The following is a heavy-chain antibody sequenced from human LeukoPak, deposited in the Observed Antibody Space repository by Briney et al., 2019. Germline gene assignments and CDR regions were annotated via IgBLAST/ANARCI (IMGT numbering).Heavy chain of an antibody. CDR2: ISSSSSTI. Sequence: GGSLRLSCAASGFTFSSYSMNWVRQAPGKGLEWVSYISSSSSTIYYADSVKGRFTISRDNAKNSLYLQMNSLRAEDTAVYYCARAGRGGYNSLAYYFDYWGQGTLVTVSS. CDR1: GFTFSSYS. D-gene: IGHD5-24*01. J-gene: IGHJ4*02. CDR3: ARAGRGGYNSLAYYFDY. V-gene: IGHV3-48*01.